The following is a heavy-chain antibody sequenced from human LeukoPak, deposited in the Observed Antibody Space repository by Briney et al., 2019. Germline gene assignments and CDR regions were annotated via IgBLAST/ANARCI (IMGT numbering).Heavy chain of an antibody. D-gene: IGHD3-3*01. Sequence: GGSLRLSCAASGFTFSDYYMSWIRQAPGKGLEWVSYISSSGSTIYYADSVKGRFTISRDNAKNTLYVQMNSLRAEDTAVYYCAKGDFWSGHTDYWGQGTLVTVSS. V-gene: IGHV3-11*01. J-gene: IGHJ4*02. CDR1: GFTFSDYY. CDR2: ISSSGSTI. CDR3: AKGDFWSGHTDY.